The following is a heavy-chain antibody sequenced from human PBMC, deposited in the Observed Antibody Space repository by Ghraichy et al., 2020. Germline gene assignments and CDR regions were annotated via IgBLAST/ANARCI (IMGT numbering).Heavy chain of an antibody. CDR2: IYSGGST. D-gene: IGHD1-26*01. J-gene: IGHJ4*02. V-gene: IGHV3-53*01. Sequence: ETLSLTCAASGFTVSSNYMSWVRQAPGKGLEWVSVIYSGGSTYYADSVKGRFTISRDNSKNTLYLQMNSLRAEDTAVYYCARMWEPSDYWGQGTLVTVSS. CDR3: ARMWEPSDY. CDR1: GFTVSSNY.